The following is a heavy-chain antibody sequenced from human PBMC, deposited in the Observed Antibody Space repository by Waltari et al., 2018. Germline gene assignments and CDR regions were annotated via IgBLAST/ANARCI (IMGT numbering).Heavy chain of an antibody. Sequence: EVQVVESGGGFIQTGESIRLSCVASGVTIGGTAMEWVRQSPGKGLQWIGRVRSKHNNFATVYAESMRGRSMVSRNASMTTAYLQIDNVTPDDTAVYYCTTGIVELESERAAFWGRGVLVTVTS. V-gene: IGHV3-73*01. D-gene: IGHD1-1*01. CDR3: TTGIVELESERAAF. CDR1: GVTIGGTA. CDR2: VRSKHNNFAT. J-gene: IGHJ4*02.